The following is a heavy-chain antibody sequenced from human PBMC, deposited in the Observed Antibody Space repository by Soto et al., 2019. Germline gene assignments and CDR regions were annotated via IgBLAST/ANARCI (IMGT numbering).Heavy chain of an antibody. V-gene: IGHV3-33*01. J-gene: IGHJ6*02. D-gene: IGHD6-19*01. CDR2: IWYDGSNK. CDR1: GFTFSSYG. Sequence: QVQLVESGGGVVQPGRSLRLTCAASGFTFSSYGMHWVRQAPGKGLEWVAVIWYDGSNKYYADSVKGRFTISRDNSKNTLYLQMNSLRAEDTAVYYCARELHSSGWPPSDYYGMDVWGQGTTVTVSS. CDR3: ARELHSSGWPPSDYYGMDV.